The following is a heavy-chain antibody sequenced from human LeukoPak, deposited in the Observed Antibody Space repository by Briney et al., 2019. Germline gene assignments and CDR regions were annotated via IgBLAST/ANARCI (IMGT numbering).Heavy chain of an antibody. CDR1: GFTFSNAW. J-gene: IGHJ4*02. Sequence: GGSLRLSCAASGFTFSNAWMSWVRQAPGKGLEWVGRIKSKTDGGSTDYAAPGKGRFTISKDDSKNTLYLQMNSLKTEDTAVYYCTTDQSTWIQLQMIAYWGQGTLVTVSS. CDR2: IKSKTDGGST. CDR3: TTDQSTWIQLQMIAY. D-gene: IGHD5-18*01. V-gene: IGHV3-15*01.